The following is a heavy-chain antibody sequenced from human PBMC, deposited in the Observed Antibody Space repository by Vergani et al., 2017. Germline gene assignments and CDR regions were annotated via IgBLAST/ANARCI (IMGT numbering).Heavy chain of an antibody. CDR2: ISSSSSYI. J-gene: IGHJ4*02. CDR1: GITFSSYS. V-gene: IGHV3-21*01. CDR3: ARVGAHSFDY. Sequence: EVQLVESGGGLVKPGGSLRLSCAASGITFSSYSMNWVRQAPGKGLEWVSSISSSSSYIYYADSVKGRFTISRDNAKNSLYLQMNSLRAEDTAVYYCARVGAHSFDYWGQGTLVTVSS. D-gene: IGHD1-26*01.